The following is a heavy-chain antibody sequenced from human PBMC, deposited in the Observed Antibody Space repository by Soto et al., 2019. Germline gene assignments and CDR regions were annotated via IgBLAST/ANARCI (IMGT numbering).Heavy chain of an antibody. J-gene: IGHJ6*03. D-gene: IGHD3-16*01. Sequence: SVKVSCKASGGTFSSYAISWVRQAPGQGLEWMGGIIPIFGTANYAQKFQGRVTITADESTSTAYMELSSLRSEDTAVYYCARGVSYASLYYYYYYYMDVWGKGTTVTVSS. CDR1: GGTFSSYA. V-gene: IGHV1-69*13. CDR2: IIPIFGTA. CDR3: ARGVSYASLYYYYYYYMDV.